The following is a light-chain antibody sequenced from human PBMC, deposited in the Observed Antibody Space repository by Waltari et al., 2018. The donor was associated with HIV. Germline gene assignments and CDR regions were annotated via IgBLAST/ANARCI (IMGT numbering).Light chain of an antibody. V-gene: IGLV2-14*03. CDR1: ANDPATPNY. Sequence: QSALTQPASVSGSPRHSVTISCSGTANDPATPNYVSWYQQHAGKAPRLILYAVNNRPSGVSNRFSGSKSDNMASLTISGLQSEDDADYFCSSYAGSNSLLFGGGTKLTVL. CDR3: SSYAGSNSLL. CDR2: AVN. J-gene: IGLJ2*01.